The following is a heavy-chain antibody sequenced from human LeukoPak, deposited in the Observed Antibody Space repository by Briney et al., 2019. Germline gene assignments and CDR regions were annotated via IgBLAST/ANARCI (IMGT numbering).Heavy chain of an antibody. Sequence: PSETLSLTCTVSSGSISSYYWSRIPQPAGKGLEWIGRVYTSGSTNYNPSLKSRVTMSVDTSKNQFSLKLSSVTAADTAVYYCARDIDILTGRYYYMDAWGKGTTVTVSS. CDR3: ARDIDILTGRYYYMDA. J-gene: IGHJ6*03. V-gene: IGHV4-4*07. CDR1: SGSISSYY. CDR2: VYTSGST. D-gene: IGHD3-9*01.